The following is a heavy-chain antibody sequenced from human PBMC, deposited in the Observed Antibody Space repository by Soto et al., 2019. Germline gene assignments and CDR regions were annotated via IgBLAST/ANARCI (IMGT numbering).Heavy chain of an antibody. Sequence: QVQLVESGGGVVRPGTSLRLSCEGSRFSFSDYGMNWVRQAPGKGLEWVAVIWYDGSVRRYADSVKGRFTISRDISKNTLYLQMNSLRVEDTAVYFCARGGKWELLLRLWGQGTLVTVSS. V-gene: IGHV3-33*01. CDR1: RFSFSDYG. D-gene: IGHD1-26*01. CDR2: IWYDGSVR. CDR3: ARGGKWELLLRL. J-gene: IGHJ4*02.